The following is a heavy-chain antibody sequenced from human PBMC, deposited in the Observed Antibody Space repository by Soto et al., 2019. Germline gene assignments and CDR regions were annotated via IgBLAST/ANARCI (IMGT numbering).Heavy chain of an antibody. CDR3: ARVRPYCSGGSCYFDY. CDR2: ISSSSSTI. V-gene: IGHV3-48*02. J-gene: IGHJ4*02. CDR1: GFTFSSYS. D-gene: IGHD2-15*01. Sequence: GGSLRLSCAASGFTFSSYSMNWVRQAPGKGLEWVSYISSSSSTIYYADSVKGRFTISRDNAKNSLYLQMNSLRDEDTAVYYCARVRPYCSGGSCYFDYWGQGTLVTVSS.